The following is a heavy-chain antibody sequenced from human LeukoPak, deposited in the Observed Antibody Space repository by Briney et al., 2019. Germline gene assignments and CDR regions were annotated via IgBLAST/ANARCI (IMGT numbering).Heavy chain of an antibody. CDR3: ARGSGGSGGDFDL. V-gene: IGHV1-8*01. J-gene: IGHJ2*01. Sequence: GASVKVSCKASGYTFTSYDINWMRQAPGQGLEWVGWMNPNSGNTGYAQTFQGKLTMTRNTSIKTAYMELSSLRSEDTAVYYCARGSGGSGGDFDLWGRGTLVTVSS. CDR2: MNPNSGNT. CDR1: GYTFTSYD. D-gene: IGHD2-15*01.